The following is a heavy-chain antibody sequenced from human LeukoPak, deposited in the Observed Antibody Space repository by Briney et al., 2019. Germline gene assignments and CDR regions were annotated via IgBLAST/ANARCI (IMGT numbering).Heavy chain of an antibody. CDR3: ARGTSGTTTFDF. CDR2: ITPGGHT. D-gene: IGHD1-7*01. CDR1: GFSVDSRF. V-gene: IGHV3-66*01. Sequence: PGGSLRLSCTASGFSVDSRFMNWVRQAPGKGLEWVSFITPGGHTDYTESVKGRFTIYRDNVRNTLSLQMNSLRVEDTAVYYCARGTSGTTTFDFWGPGTLVTVSS. J-gene: IGHJ4*02.